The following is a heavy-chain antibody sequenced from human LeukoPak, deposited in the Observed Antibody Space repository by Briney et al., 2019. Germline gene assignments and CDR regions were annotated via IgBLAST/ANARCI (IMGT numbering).Heavy chain of an antibody. D-gene: IGHD6-13*01. CDR1: GFTFDDYG. V-gene: IGHV3-53*01. Sequence: GGSLRLSCAASGFTFDDYGMSWVRQAPGKGLEWVSVIYSGGSTYYADSVKGRFTISRDNSKNTLYLQMNSLRAEDTAVYYCAAKVRQQLTWGQGTLVTVSS. CDR3: AAKVRQQLT. CDR2: IYSGGST. J-gene: IGHJ5*02.